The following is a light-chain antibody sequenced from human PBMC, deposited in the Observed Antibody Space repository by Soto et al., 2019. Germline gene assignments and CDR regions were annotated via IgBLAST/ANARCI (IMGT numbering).Light chain of an antibody. Sequence: ESVLTQPPGTLSLSPGERATLSCRASQSVTSTYLAWYQQKPGQAPRLLIYGASSRATGIPDRFSGSGSGTDFTLTISRLEPEDFALYYCHQYGYSLWTFGQGTKVDIK. V-gene: IGKV3-20*01. CDR3: HQYGYSLWT. J-gene: IGKJ1*01. CDR2: GAS. CDR1: QSVTSTY.